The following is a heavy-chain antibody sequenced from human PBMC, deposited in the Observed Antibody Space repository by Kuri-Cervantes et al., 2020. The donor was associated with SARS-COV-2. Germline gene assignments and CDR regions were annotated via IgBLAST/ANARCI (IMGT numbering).Heavy chain of an antibody. J-gene: IGHJ1*01. CDR2: IRYDESNK. CDR3: AKASPYRDPTVRSAEYFQH. D-gene: IGHD4-11*01. V-gene: IGHV3-30*02. CDR1: GFTFSAHD. Sequence: GESLKISCAASGFTFSAHDMHWVRQAPGKGLEWVAFIRYDESNKYYADSVEDRFTISRDNSKGTLFLRMNSLRVDDTGVYYCAKASPYRDPTVRSAEYFQHWGQGTLVTVSS.